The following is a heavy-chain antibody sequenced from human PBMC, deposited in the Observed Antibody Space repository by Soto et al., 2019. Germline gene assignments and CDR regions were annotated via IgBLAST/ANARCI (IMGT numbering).Heavy chain of an antibody. CDR3: ARRPPPNCGMDV. V-gene: IGHV4-59*08. CDR2: IYYSGST. J-gene: IGHJ6*02. Sequence: QVQLQESGPGLLKPSETLSLTCTVSGDSINSYYWNWSRQPPGKGLEWIGYIYYSGSTNYNPSLMNRATITVATSKNHFSLRLSSVTAADTAVYYCARRPPPNCGMDVWGQGTTVTVSS. CDR1: GDSINSYY.